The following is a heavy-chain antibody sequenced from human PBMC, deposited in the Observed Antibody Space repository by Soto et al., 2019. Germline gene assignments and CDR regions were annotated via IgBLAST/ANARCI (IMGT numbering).Heavy chain of an antibody. CDR2: ISGSGGST. CDR1: GFTFSSYA. V-gene: IGHV3-23*01. J-gene: IGHJ4*02. Sequence: EVQLLESGGGLVQPGGSLRLSCAASGFTFSSYAMSWVRQAPGKGLEWVSAISGSGGSTYYADSVKGRFTISRDNSKNTLYLQMNRLRAEATAVYYCAKDREQYCSSTSCYLYYFDYWGQGTLVTVSS. CDR3: AKDREQYCSSTSCYLYYFDY. D-gene: IGHD2-2*01.